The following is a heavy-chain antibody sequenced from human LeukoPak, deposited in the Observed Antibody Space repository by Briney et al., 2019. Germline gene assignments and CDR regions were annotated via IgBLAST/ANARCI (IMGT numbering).Heavy chain of an antibody. D-gene: IGHD4-17*01. CDR3: AKDLCAVTTGCAFDI. CDR2: ISWNSGSI. V-gene: IGHV3-9*03. Sequence: GRSLRLSCAASGFTFEDYAMHWVRQAPGKGLEWVSGISWNSGSIGYADSVKGRFTISRDNAKNSLYLQMNSLRAEDMALYYCAKDLCAVTTGCAFDIWGQGTMVTVSS. CDR1: GFTFEDYA. J-gene: IGHJ3*02.